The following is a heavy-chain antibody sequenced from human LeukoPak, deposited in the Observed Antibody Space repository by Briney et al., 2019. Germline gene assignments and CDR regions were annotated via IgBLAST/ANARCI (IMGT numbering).Heavy chain of an antibody. CDR3: VCPKYYCNWFEP. CDR2: VYPGNSDT. J-gene: IGHJ5*02. D-gene: IGHD2/OR15-2a*01. Sequence: GDSLKISCEGFGNSFATYWIGWVRQVPGKGLEWMAIVYPGNSDTHYSPSFQGQVTISADKSNSIVYLQWRSLKASDTATYYCVCPKYYCNWFEPRGQGTLVTVSS. V-gene: IGHV5-51*01. CDR1: GNSFATYW.